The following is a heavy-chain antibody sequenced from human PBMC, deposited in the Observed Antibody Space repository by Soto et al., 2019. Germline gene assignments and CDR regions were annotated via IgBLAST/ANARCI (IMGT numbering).Heavy chain of an antibody. J-gene: IGHJ5*02. V-gene: IGHV2-70*01. CDR2: IDGDDDK. D-gene: IGHD6-13*01. CDR1: GFSLSTSEMS. Sequence: SGPTLVNPTQTLTLTCTFSGFSLSTSEMSVSWIRQPPGKALEWLALIDGDDDKYYSTSLKTRLTISKDTSKNQVVLTMTNMDPVDTATYYCARATSYTTSWPSNWFDPWGQGTLVTVSS. CDR3: ARATSYTTSWPSNWFDP.